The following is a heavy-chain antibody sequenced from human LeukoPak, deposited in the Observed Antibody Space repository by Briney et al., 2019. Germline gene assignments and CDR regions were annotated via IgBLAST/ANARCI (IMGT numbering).Heavy chain of an antibody. CDR1: GGSFSGYY. J-gene: IGHJ6*03. Sequence: PSETLSLTCAVYGGSFSGYYWSWIRQPPGKGLEWIGEINHSGSTNYNPSLKSRVTISVDTSKNQFSLKLSSVTAADTAVYYCARDRRIVVAGNRRRGYYIDVWGKGTTVTVSS. CDR3: ARDRRIVVAGNRRRGYYIDV. V-gene: IGHV4-34*01. CDR2: INHSGST. D-gene: IGHD6-13*01.